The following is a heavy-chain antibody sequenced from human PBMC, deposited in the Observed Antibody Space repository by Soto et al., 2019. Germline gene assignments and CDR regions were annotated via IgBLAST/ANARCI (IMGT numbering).Heavy chain of an antibody. CDR1: GFTFSNYA. CDR3: ATRPLSRNPRLTLTTRFDD. Sequence: EVQLLESGGDLVQPGGSLRLSCAASGFTFSNYAMSWVRQAPGKGLEWVSTISDTGDSTYYADSVRGRFTISRDTSNNTLSPQCFSLSAEATAVFFCATRPLSRNPRLTLTTRFDDWGQGALVTVSS. CDR2: ISDTGDST. J-gene: IGHJ4*02. D-gene: IGHD4-17*01. V-gene: IGHV3-23*01.